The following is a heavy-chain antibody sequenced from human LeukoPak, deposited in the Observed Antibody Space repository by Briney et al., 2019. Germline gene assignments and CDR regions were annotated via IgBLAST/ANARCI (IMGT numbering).Heavy chain of an antibody. CDR2: IYYSGST. J-gene: IGHJ4*02. Sequence: PSETLSLTCTVSGGSISSYYWSWIRQPPGKGLEWIGYIYYSGSTNYNPSLKSRVTISVDTSKNQFSLKVSSVTAADTAVYFCARELRRTIDYWGQGTLVTVSS. CDR3: ARELRRTIDY. CDR1: GGSISSYY. D-gene: IGHD1-14*01. V-gene: IGHV4-59*12.